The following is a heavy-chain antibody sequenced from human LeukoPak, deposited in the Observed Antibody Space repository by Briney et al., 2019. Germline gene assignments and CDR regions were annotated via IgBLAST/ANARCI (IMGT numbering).Heavy chain of an antibody. CDR2: IYFSGST. J-gene: IGHJ5*02. V-gene: IGHV4-39*07. D-gene: IGHD6-19*01. Sequence: PSETLSLTCTVSGGSTNSSSYYWGWIRQPPGKGLEWIGSIYFSGSTYYNPSLKSRVTISVDTSTNQFSLKLSSVTAADTAVYYCARVDFPLIALAGTKHNWFDPWGQGTLVTVSS. CDR3: ARVDFPLIALAGTKHNWFDP. CDR1: GGSTNSSSYY.